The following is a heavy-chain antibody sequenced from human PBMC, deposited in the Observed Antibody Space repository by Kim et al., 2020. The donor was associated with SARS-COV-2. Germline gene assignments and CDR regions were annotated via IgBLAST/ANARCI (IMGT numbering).Heavy chain of an antibody. D-gene: IGHD6-19*01. V-gene: IGHV3-48*04. CDR1: GFTFSSYS. CDR2: ISSSSSTI. CDR3: ARELVGIAVAGIDY. Sequence: GGSLRLSCAASGFTFSSYSMNWVRQAPGKGLEWVSYISSSSSTIYYADSVKGRFTISRDNAKNSLYLQMNSLRAEETAVYYCARELVGIAVAGIDYWGQGTLVTVSS. J-gene: IGHJ4*02.